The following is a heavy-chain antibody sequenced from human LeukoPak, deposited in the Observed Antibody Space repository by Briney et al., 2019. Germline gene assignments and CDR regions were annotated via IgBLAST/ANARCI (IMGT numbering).Heavy chain of an antibody. J-gene: IGHJ4*02. CDR2: IYHSGRT. Sequence: SETLSLTCTVSNYSISSGYYWGWIRPSPGKGLEWIGSIYHSGRTYYNPSLKSRVSISVDTSKNQFSLKLSSVTAADTAVYYCARRGVTTFHFDYWGREPWSPSPQ. CDR1: NYSISSGYY. V-gene: IGHV4-38-2*02. D-gene: IGHD4-17*01. CDR3: ARRGVTTFHFDY.